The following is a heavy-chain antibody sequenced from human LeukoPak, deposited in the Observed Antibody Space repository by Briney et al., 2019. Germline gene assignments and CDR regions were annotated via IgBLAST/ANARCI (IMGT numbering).Heavy chain of an antibody. CDR1: GFTFSSYN. J-gene: IGHJ6*03. CDR2: IYSSSGYI. CDR3: ARRRPQYYMDV. D-gene: IGHD5-24*01. Sequence: PGGSLRLSCAASGFTFSSYNMNWVRQAPGKGLEWVSSIYSSSGYIYYAHSLKGRVTISTDNARNSLYLPRNLMRAEDTAVYYWARRRPQYYMDVWGKGTTVTVSS. V-gene: IGHV3-21*01.